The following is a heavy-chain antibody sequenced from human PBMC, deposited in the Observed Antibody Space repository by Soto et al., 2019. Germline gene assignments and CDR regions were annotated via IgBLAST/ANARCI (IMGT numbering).Heavy chain of an antibody. D-gene: IGHD3-9*01. Sequence: GGSLRLSCAASGFTFSSYTMNWVRQAPGKGLEWVSLISARGGSTYYADSVKGRFTISRDNSKNTLYLQMNSLRAEDTSVYYCVKNSYYDILTGFDYFDYWGQGA. CDR1: GFTFSSYT. V-gene: IGHV3-23*01. J-gene: IGHJ4*02. CDR3: VKNSYYDILTGFDYFDY. CDR2: ISARGGST.